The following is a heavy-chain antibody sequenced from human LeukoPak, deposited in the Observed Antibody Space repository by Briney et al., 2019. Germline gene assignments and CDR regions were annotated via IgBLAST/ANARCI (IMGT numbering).Heavy chain of an antibody. CDR3: AKDSTARSGDAFDI. V-gene: IGHV3-9*03. J-gene: IGHJ3*02. CDR2: ISWNSGSI. Sequence: GRSLRLSCAASGFTFDDYAMHWVRHAPGKGLEWVSGISWNSGSIGYADSVKGRFTISRDNAKNSLYLQMNGLRAEDMALYYCAKDSTARSGDAFDIWGQGTMVTVSS. CDR1: GFTFDDYA. D-gene: IGHD2-8*02.